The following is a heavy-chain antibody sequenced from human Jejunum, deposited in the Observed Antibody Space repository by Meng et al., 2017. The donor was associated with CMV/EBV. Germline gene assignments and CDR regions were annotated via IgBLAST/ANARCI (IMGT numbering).Heavy chain of an antibody. CDR3: AKERRLGSTYYFDSSGYYFDS. CDR2: TRFDGRHS. V-gene: IGHV3-30*02. CDR1: D. J-gene: IGHJ4*02. D-gene: IGHD3-22*01. Sequence: DMPWVRQAPGKGLEWVAFTRFDGRHSYNADSVRGRFTSSRDNSKNTLYLQMNRLRAEDTAVYYCAKERRLGSTYYFDSSGYYFDSWGQGSRVTVSS.